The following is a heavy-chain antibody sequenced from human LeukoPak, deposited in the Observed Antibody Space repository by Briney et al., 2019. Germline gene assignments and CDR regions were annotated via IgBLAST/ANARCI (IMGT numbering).Heavy chain of an antibody. CDR1: GYTFTNYG. V-gene: IGHV1-18*01. Sequence: ASVKVSCKASGYTFTNYGISWVRQAPGQGLEWTGWISGYNGNTNYAQKSQGRVTMTTDTSTNAAHMELRSLRSGDTAVYYCARDCGYQCLFDYWGQGTLVTVSS. CDR2: ISGYNGNT. D-gene: IGHD5-12*01. CDR3: ARDCGYQCLFDY. J-gene: IGHJ4*02.